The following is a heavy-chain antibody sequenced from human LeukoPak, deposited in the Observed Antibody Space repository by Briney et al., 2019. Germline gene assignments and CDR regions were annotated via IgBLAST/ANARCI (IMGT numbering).Heavy chain of an antibody. J-gene: IGHJ6*04. CDR1: GYTFTSYY. V-gene: IGHV1-46*01. CDR3: ARAIGCSSTSCPYTYYYYGMDV. D-gene: IGHD2-2*01. CDR2: INPSGGST. Sequence: ALVKVSCKASGYTFTSYYMHWVRQAPGQGLEWMGIINPSGGSTSYAQKFQGRVTMTRDTSTSTVYMELSSLRSEDTAVYYCARAIGCSSTSCPYTYYYYGMDVWGKGTTVTVSS.